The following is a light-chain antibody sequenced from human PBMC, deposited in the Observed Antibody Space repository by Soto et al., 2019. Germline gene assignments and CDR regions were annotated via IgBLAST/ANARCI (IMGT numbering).Light chain of an antibody. CDR1: QTIDSW. Sequence: DIKMTQSPSTLSASVGDRVTITGRASQTIDSWLAWYQQRPGKPPNLLIYKASTLASGVTSRFSGSGSGTEFTITINSLQPDDFATYYCQQYHIYSGTVGQGTKVDIK. V-gene: IGKV1-5*03. J-gene: IGKJ1*01. CDR3: QQYHIYSGT. CDR2: KAS.